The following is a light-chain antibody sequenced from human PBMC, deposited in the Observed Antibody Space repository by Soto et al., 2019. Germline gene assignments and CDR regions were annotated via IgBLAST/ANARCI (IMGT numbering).Light chain of an antibody. Sequence: QSALTQPPSASGSPGQSVTISCTGASSDFGGYSFVSWYQRHPGKAPKLLIYEVYKRPSGVPDRFSGSKSDNTASLTVSGLQADDEADYYCSSYAGRNNLLFGGGTKVTVL. V-gene: IGLV2-8*01. CDR1: SSDFGGYSF. CDR2: EVY. J-gene: IGLJ2*01. CDR3: SSYAGRNNLL.